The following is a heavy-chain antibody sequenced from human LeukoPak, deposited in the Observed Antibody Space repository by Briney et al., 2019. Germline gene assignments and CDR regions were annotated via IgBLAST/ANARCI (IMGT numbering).Heavy chain of an antibody. Sequence: SVKVSCKVSGGTFSRYGISWVRQAPGQGLEWMGRIIPIFGTKNYAQKFQGRVTITADKSTSTVYMELSSLRSADTAVYYCGRSGSYDVLSGYYMYGMDVWGKGTTVIVSS. CDR3: GRSGSYDVLSGYYMYGMDV. D-gene: IGHD3-3*01. V-gene: IGHV1-69*06. CDR2: IIPIFGTK. J-gene: IGHJ6*04. CDR1: GGTFSRYG.